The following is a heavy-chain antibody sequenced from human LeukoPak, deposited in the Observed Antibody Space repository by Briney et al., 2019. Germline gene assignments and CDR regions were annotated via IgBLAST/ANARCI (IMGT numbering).Heavy chain of an antibody. CDR2: IYYSGST. CDR1: GGSVSSGNYY. Sequence: SETLSLTCTVSGGSVSSGNYYWSWIRQPPGKGLEWIGYIYYSGSTNYNPSLKSRVTISVDTSKNQFSLKLSSVTAADTAVYYCARVYFGDFDYWGQGTLVTVSS. J-gene: IGHJ4*02. CDR3: ARVYFGDFDY. D-gene: IGHD3-16*01. V-gene: IGHV4-61*01.